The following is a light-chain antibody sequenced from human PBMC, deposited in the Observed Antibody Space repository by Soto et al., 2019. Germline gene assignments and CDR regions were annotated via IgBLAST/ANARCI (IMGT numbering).Light chain of an antibody. CDR1: QSVSSSY. Sequence: EIVLTQSPGTLSLSPGERATLSCRASQSVSSSYLAWYQQKPGQAPRLRIYGASSRATRIPDRFSGSGSGTDFTLTISRLETEDFAVYYCQQYEDFTFGPGNKVDIK. V-gene: IGKV3-20*01. CDR2: GAS. J-gene: IGKJ3*01. CDR3: QQYEDFT.